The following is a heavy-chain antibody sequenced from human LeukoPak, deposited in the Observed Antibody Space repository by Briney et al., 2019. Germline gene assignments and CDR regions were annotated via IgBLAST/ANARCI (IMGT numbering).Heavy chain of an antibody. CDR2: IIPIFGTA. CDR1: GGTFSSYA. D-gene: IGHD2-21*02. Sequence: ASVKVSCKASGGTFSSYAISWVRQAPGQGLEWVGGIIPIFGTANYAQTFQGRVTITADESSSTAYMELSSLRSEDTAVYYCARVLGGGDCYLFACNYDYGMDVWGQGTTVTVSS. V-gene: IGHV1-69*13. J-gene: IGHJ6*02. CDR3: ARVLGGGDCYLFACNYDYGMDV.